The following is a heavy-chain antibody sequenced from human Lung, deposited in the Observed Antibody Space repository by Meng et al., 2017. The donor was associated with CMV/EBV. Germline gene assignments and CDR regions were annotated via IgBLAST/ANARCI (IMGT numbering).Heavy chain of an antibody. CDR2: ISYDGSNK. J-gene: IGHJ6*02. CDR3: ARDQVVLGSGVPAAEDYYGMDV. CDR1: GFTFSSYA. V-gene: IGHV3-30-3*01. D-gene: IGHD2-2*01. Sequence: SXKISXAASGFTFSSYAMHWVRQAPGKGLEWVAVISYDGSNKYYADSVKGRFTISRDNSKNTLYLQMNSLRAEDTAVYYCARDQVVLGSGVPAAEDYYGMDVWGQGTXVTVSS.